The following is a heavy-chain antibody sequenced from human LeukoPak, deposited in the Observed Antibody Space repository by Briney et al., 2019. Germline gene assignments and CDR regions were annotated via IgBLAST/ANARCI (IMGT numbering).Heavy chain of an antibody. V-gene: IGHV4-39*01. CDR1: GGSIITSAYY. J-gene: IGHJ2*01. CDR2: IYYSENT. D-gene: IGHD3-22*01. CDR3: ARPTPSGYPYDNSGSYYGGWYFDV. Sequence: SETLSLTCTVSGGSIITSAYYWGWIRQPSGKGLEWIGRIYYSENTYDSPSLKSRVTISLDTSKNHFSLNLTSVTAADTAVYYCARPTPSGYPYDNSGSYYGGWYFDVWGRGTLVTVSS.